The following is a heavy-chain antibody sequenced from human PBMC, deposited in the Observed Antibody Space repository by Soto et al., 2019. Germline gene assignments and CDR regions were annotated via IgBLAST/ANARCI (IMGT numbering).Heavy chain of an antibody. CDR2: ISYDGSNK. V-gene: IGHV3-30*03. J-gene: IGHJ3*02. D-gene: IGHD6-19*01. CDR3: ARPDHPYSSGWQDAFDI. CDR1: GFTFSSYG. Sequence: GGSLRLSCAASGFTFSSYGMHWVRQAPGKGLEWVAVISYDGSNKYYADSVKGRFTISRDNSKNTLYLQMNSQRAEDTAVYYCARPDHPYSSGWQDAFDIWGQGTMVTVSS.